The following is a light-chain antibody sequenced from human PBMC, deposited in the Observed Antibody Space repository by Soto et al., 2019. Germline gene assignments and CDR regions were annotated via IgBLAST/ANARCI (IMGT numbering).Light chain of an antibody. J-gene: IGKJ2*01. CDR3: QHYKAYSYT. CDR2: KAS. V-gene: IGKV1-5*03. Sequence: DIHMTQSPSTLSASVGDRVTITCRASQTINVWLAWYQQKPGKAPKLLISKASSLESGVPSRFSGTGSGTEFTLTISSLQPDDFATYYCQHYKAYSYTFGQGTELVVK. CDR1: QTINVW.